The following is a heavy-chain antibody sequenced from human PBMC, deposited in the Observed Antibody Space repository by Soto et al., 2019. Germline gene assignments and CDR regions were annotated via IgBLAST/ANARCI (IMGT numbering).Heavy chain of an antibody. V-gene: IGHV3-15*01. Sequence: EVQLVESGGGFVQPGGSLRLSCVASRFSFTNAWMSWVRQAPGKGPEWVGRIKSKTDGGTADYAAPVKGRFTISRDDSQNTLYLHMDSLKTAYTALYHCSTDIGIYGLDLWGQGTTVTVSS. CDR2: IKSKTDGGTA. CDR3: STDIGIYGLDL. D-gene: IGHD1-26*01. J-gene: IGHJ6*02. CDR1: RFSFTNAW.